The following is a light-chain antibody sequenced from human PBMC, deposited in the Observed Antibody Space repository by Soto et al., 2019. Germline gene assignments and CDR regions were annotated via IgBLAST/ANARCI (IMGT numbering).Light chain of an antibody. CDR3: HEYNSAPCA. Sequence: IQMTQAPSSLSSSIEHRDTITCRASQGITTNLARYQQKPGKDAKVLMYAASTLQSEVRSRCRGSGSGTDCPLTISSLQPRDVATYYWHEYNSAPCAFGPGNKLVIK. V-gene: IGKV1-27*01. J-gene: IGKJ3*01. CDR1: QGITTN. CDR2: AAS.